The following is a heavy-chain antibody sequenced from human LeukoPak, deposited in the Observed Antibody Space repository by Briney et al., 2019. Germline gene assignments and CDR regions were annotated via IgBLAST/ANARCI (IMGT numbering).Heavy chain of an antibody. D-gene: IGHD3-10*01. Sequence: GGSLRLSCAASGFTFSSNGMHWVRQAPGKGLEWVAVIWYDGSNKYYADSVKGRFTISRDNSKNTLCLQMNSLRAEDTAVYYCARDLERYYGSGSYLDYWGQGTLVTVSS. J-gene: IGHJ4*02. CDR3: ARDLERYYGSGSYLDY. CDR1: GFTFSSNG. CDR2: IWYDGSNK. V-gene: IGHV3-33*01.